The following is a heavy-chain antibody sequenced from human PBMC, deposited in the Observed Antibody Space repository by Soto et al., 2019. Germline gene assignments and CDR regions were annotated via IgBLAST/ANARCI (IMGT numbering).Heavy chain of an antibody. J-gene: IGHJ6*02. V-gene: IGHV3-30*18. CDR3: GKDVVVGATTGLGDYYYYYGMDV. D-gene: IGHD1-26*01. Sequence: GGSLRLSCAASGFTFSSYGMHWVRQAPGKGLEWVAVISYDGSNKYYADSVKGRFTISRDNSKNTLYLQMNSLRAEDTAVYYCGKDVVVGATTGLGDYYYYYGMDVWGQGTTVTVSS. CDR2: ISYDGSNK. CDR1: GFTFSSYG.